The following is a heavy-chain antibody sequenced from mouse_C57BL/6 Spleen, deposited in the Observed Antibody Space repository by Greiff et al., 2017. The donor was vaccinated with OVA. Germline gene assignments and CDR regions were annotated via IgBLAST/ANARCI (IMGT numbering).Heavy chain of an antibody. D-gene: IGHD1-1*01. CDR2: IDPSDSYT. V-gene: IGHV1-50*01. J-gene: IGHJ2*01. Sequence: QVQLQQPGAELVKPGASVKLSCKASGYTFTSYWMQWVKQRPGQGLEWIGEIDPSDSYTNYNQKFKGKATLTVDTSSSTAYMQLSSLTSEYSAVYYCARSYYYGSSLYYFDYWGQGTTLTVAS. CDR3: ARSYYYGSSLYYFDY. CDR1: GYTFTSYW.